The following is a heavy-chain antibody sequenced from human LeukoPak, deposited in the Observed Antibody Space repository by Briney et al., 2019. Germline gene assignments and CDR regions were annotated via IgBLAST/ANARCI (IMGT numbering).Heavy chain of an antibody. CDR2: ITGSGRDT. V-gene: IGHV3-23*01. Sequence: PGGSLRLSCAASGFTFSTYAMNWVRQAPGKRLEWVSSITGSGRDTYYAGSVKGRITISRDNSRNTLYLQMNSLRAEDTALYYCAKGPLGSCSGVTCYDFDNWGQGTLVTVSS. CDR3: AKGPLGSCSGVTCYDFDN. D-gene: IGHD2-8*02. CDR1: GFTFSTYA. J-gene: IGHJ4*02.